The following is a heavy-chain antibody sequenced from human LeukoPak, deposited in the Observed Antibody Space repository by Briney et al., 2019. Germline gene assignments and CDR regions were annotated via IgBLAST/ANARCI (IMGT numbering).Heavy chain of an antibody. CDR3: ARGYSSSWHLNWFDP. V-gene: IGHV4-34*01. Sequence: SETLSLTCAAYGGSFSGYYWSWIRQPPGKGLEWVGEINHSGSTNYNPSLKSRVTISVDTSKNQFSLKLSSVTAADTAVYYCARGYSSSWHLNWFDPWGQGTLVTVSS. CDR1: GGSFSGYY. CDR2: INHSGST. D-gene: IGHD6-13*01. J-gene: IGHJ5*02.